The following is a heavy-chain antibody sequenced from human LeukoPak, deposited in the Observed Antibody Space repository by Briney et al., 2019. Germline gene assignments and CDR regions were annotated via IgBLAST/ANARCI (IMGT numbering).Heavy chain of an antibody. V-gene: IGHV4-39*07. J-gene: IGHJ4*02. CDR3: ARGSDTAAGLY. CDR2: INHSGST. CDR1: GDSISTNSYY. D-gene: IGHD6-13*01. Sequence: SETLSLTCTVSGDSISTNSYYWGWIRQPPGKGLEWIGEINHSGSTNYNPSLKSRVSISVDSSKHQFSLKVSSVTAADTAVYYCARGSDTAAGLYWGQGTLVTVSS.